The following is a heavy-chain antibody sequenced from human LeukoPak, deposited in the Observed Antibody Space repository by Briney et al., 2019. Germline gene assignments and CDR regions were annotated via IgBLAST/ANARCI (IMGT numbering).Heavy chain of an antibody. CDR3: AREVGYSNYFDY. Sequence: SETLSLTCTVSGGSISSYYWSWIRQPPGKGLEWIGYIYYSGSTNYNPSLKSRVTITVDTSKNQFSLKLSSVTAADTAVYYCAREVGYSNYFDYWGQGTLVTVSS. CDR2: IYYSGST. CDR1: GGSISSYY. V-gene: IGHV4-59*01. J-gene: IGHJ4*02. D-gene: IGHD2-15*01.